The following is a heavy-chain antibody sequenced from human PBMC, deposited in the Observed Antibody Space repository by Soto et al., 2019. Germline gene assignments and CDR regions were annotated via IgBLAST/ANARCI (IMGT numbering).Heavy chain of an antibody. D-gene: IGHD3-22*01. CDR2: ISYDGSNK. J-gene: IGHJ4*02. V-gene: IGHV3-30-3*01. CDR3: ARDPTYYYDSSGSYGFDY. CDR1: GFTFSSYA. Sequence: GESLKISCAASGFTFSSYAMHWVRQAPCKGLEWVAVISYDGSNKYYTDSVKGRFTISRDNSKNTLYLQMNSLRAEDTAVYYCARDPTYYYDSSGSYGFDYWGQGTLVTVSS.